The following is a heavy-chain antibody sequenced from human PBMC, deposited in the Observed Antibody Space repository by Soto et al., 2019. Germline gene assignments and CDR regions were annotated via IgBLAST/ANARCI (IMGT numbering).Heavy chain of an antibody. CDR1: GFTFGSYA. V-gene: IGHV3-23*01. CDR2: ISGSGGIT. J-gene: IGHJ6*02. Sequence: GGSLRRSCAASGFTFGSYAMGWVRQAPGKGLDWVSVISGSGGITYSADSVKGRFTISRDNSKNILYLQMNSLRAEDTAVYYCAKGIPDTGGYYYYSMDVWGQGTAVTVSS. CDR3: AKGIPDTGGYYYYSMDV. D-gene: IGHD5-18*01.